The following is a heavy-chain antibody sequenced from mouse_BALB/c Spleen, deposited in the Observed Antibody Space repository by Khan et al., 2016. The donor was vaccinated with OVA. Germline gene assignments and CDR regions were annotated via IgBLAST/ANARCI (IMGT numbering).Heavy chain of an antibody. V-gene: IGHV9-3-1*01. CDR1: GYTFTNYG. CDR3: ARSNSYWYFDV. CDR2: INTYTGQP. Sequence: QIQLVQSGPELKKPGETVKISCTASGYTFTNYGMNWVKQAPGKGLKWMGWINTYTGQPTYPDEFKGRFAFSLETSASTAYLQINNLNNEDTATXFWARSNSYWYFDVWGAGTTVIVSS. J-gene: IGHJ1*01. D-gene: IGHD4-1*02.